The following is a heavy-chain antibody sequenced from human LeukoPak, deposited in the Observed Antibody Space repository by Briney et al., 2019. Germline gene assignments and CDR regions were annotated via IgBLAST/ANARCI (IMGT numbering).Heavy chain of an antibody. J-gene: IGHJ4*02. V-gene: IGHV4-59*01. CDR3: AISGRLRSFNY. D-gene: IGHD3-10*01. CDR2: IYYSGST. Sequence: SETLSLTCTVSGGSISSYYWSWIRQPPGKGLEWIGYIYYSGSTNYNPSLKSRVTISVDTSKNQFSLKLSSVTAADTAVYYCAISGRLRSFNYWGQGTLVTVSS. CDR1: GGSISSYY.